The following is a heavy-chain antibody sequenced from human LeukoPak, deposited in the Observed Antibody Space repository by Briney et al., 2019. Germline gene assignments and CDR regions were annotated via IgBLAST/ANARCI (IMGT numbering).Heavy chain of an antibody. J-gene: IGHJ5*02. Sequence: GGSLRLSCAASGFTFSSYSMNWVRQAPGKGLEWVSSISSSSGYIYYADSVKGRFTISRDNAKNSLYLQMNSLRAEDTAVYYCARQGYDFWSGYFMRGNNWFDPWGQGTLVTVSS. CDR3: ARQGYDFWSGYFMRGNNWFDP. CDR2: ISSSSGYI. V-gene: IGHV3-21*01. D-gene: IGHD3-3*01. CDR1: GFTFSSYS.